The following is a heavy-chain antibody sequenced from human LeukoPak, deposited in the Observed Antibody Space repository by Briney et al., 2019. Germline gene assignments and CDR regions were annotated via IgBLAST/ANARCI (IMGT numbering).Heavy chain of an antibody. CDR1: GFTFSSYG. V-gene: IGHV3-30*18. D-gene: IGHD2-21*02. CDR2: ISYDGSNK. Sequence: GRPLRLSCAASGFTFSSYGMHWVRQAPGKGLEWVAVISYDGSNKYYADSVKGRFTISRDNSRNTLYLQMNSLRAEDTAVYYCAKEGSAYCGGDCYSRPDYWGQGTLVTVSS. CDR3: AKEGSAYCGGDCYSRPDY. J-gene: IGHJ4*02.